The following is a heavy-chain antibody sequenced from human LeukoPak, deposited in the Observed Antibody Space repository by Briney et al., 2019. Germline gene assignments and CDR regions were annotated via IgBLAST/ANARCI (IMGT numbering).Heavy chain of an antibody. J-gene: IGHJ4*02. D-gene: IGHD3-22*01. CDR2: ISGSGGST. Sequence: PGGSLRLSCAASGFTFSSYAMSWVRQAPGKGLEWVSAISGSGGSTYYADSVKGRFTISRDNSKNTLYLQMNSLRAEDTAVYYCARPSYRYYYDSSGYRGPLDYWGQGTLVTVSS. CDR3: ARPSYRYYYDSSGYRGPLDY. V-gene: IGHV3-23*01. CDR1: GFTFSSYA.